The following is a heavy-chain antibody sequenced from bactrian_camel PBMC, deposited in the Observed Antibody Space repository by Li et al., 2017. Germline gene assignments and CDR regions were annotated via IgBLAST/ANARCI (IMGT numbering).Heavy chain of an antibody. CDR2: IDTDGRT. J-gene: IGHJ6*01. V-gene: IGHV3S53*01. D-gene: IGHD1*01. Sequence: HVQLVESGGGSVQAGGSLRLSCVASGDAYSMYCMAWFRQAPGKEREGVAAIDTDGRTRYADSVKGRSTISRDNAKNTLYLQMNSLKPEDTAVYYCAATSWAWRTSFGYWGQGTQVTVS. CDR1: GDAYSMYC. CDR3: AATSWAWRTSFGY.